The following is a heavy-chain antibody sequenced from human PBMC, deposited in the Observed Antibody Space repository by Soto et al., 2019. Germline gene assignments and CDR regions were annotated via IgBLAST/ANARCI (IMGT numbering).Heavy chain of an antibody. V-gene: IGHV3-30-3*01. CDR1: GFTFSSYA. J-gene: IGHJ4*02. CDR3: ARSSGWYVPFDY. Sequence: QVQLVESGGGVVQPGRSLRLSCAASGFTFSSYAMHWVRQAPGKGLEWVAVISYDGSKKYYADSVKGRVTIARDNSKNTLYRQMNSRRAEDTAVYYCARSSGWYVPFDYWGQGTLVTVSS. D-gene: IGHD6-19*01. CDR2: ISYDGSKK.